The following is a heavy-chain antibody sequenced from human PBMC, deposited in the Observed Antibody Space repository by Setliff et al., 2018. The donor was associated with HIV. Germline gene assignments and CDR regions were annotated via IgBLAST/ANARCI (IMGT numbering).Heavy chain of an antibody. D-gene: IGHD6-13*01. V-gene: IGHV1-18*01. Sequence: GASVKVSCKASGYTFTSYGISWVRQALGQGLEWMGWISAYNGNTNYAQKLQGRVTMTTDTSTSTAYMELRSLRSDDTAVYYCARGADIAAAGQAKGGAFDIWGQGTMVTVSS. J-gene: IGHJ3*02. CDR2: ISAYNGNT. CDR1: GYTFTSYG. CDR3: ARGADIAAAGQAKGGAFDI.